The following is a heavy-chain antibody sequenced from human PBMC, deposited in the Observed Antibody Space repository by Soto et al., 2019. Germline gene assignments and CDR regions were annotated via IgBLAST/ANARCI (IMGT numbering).Heavy chain of an antibody. D-gene: IGHD3-3*01. Sequence: KPSETLSLTCTVSGGSISSGDYYWSWIRQPPGKGLEWIGYIYYSGSTYHNPSLKSRVTISVDTSKNQFSLKLSSVTAADTAVYYCARDNILGILYGGMDVWGQGTTVTVSS. V-gene: IGHV4-30-4*01. CDR1: GGSISSGDYY. CDR3: ARDNILGILYGGMDV. J-gene: IGHJ6*02. CDR2: IYYSGST.